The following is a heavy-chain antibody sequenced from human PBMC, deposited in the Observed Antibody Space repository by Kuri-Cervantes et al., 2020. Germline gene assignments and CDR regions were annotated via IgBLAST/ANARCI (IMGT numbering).Heavy chain of an antibody. V-gene: IGHV3-7*01. J-gene: IGHJ4*02. D-gene: IGHD6-19*01. CDR1: GFTFSSYW. CDR2: IKQDGTEK. CDR3: ARDLVSGTVDY. Sequence: GESLKISCAASGFTFSSYWVNWVRQAPGKGPEWVANIKQDGTEKYYVDSVKGRFTISRDNAKSSLYLQMNSLRAEDTAVYYCARDLVSGTVDYWGQGTLVTVSS.